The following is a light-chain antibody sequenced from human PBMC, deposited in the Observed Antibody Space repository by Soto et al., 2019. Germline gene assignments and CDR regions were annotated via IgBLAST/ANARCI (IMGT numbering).Light chain of an antibody. CDR2: KAS. V-gene: IGKV1-5*03. Sequence: DIQMTQSPSTLPASVGDRVTITCRASQSISSWLAWYQQKPGKAPKLLIYKASSSQSGVPSRFSGSGSGTEFTLSISRLQPDVFATYFCQQDNSYPHTCGQGTKREI. J-gene: IGKJ2*01. CDR3: QQDNSYPHT. CDR1: QSISSW.